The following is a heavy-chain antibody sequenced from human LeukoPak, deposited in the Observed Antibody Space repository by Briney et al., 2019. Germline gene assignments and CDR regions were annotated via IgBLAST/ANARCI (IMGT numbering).Heavy chain of an antibody. CDR3: ARRYYDSSGSLYYFDY. CDR2: FYYSGST. J-gene: IGHJ4*02. CDR1: GGSISSSSYY. Sequence: ASETLSLTCTVSGGSISSSSYYWGWIRQPPGKGLEWIGSFYYSGSTYYNPSLKSRVTISVDTSKNQFSLKLSSVTAADTAVYYCARRYYDSSGSLYYFDYWGQGTLVTVSS. D-gene: IGHD3-22*01. V-gene: IGHV4-39*07.